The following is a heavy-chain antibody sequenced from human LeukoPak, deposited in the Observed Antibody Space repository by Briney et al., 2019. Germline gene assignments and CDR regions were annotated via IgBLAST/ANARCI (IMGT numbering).Heavy chain of an antibody. J-gene: IGHJ4*02. CDR2: IYHTGAT. CDR1: GGSIGGDY. Sequence: PSETLSLTCTVSGGSIGGDYWTWIRQPPGKGLQYIGYIYHTGATNYNPPLKSRITMSVGTSKNQFSLKLNSVTAADTAVYFCAKYGKSGWSIDNWGQGTLVTVSS. V-gene: IGHV4-59*08. D-gene: IGHD6-19*01. CDR3: AKYGKSGWSIDN.